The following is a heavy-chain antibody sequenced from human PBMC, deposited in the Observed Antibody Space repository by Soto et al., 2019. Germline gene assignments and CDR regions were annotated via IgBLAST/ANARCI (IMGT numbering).Heavy chain of an antibody. CDR2: IYPGNSDT. V-gene: IGHV5-51*01. J-gene: IGHJ4*02. CDR1: GYNFANYW. CDR3: ARHVYYDVLKKNY. D-gene: IGHD3-9*01. Sequence: ELQLVQSGAEVKKPGESLKISCKGSGYNFANYWIGWVRQMPGKGLEWMGIIYPGNSDTRYSPSFQGQVTISADTSISTAYLEWSSLKASDTAIYYCARHVYYDVLKKNYWGQGTLFTVSS.